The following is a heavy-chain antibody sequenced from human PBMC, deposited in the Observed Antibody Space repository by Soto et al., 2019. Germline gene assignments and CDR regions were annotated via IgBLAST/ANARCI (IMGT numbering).Heavy chain of an antibody. D-gene: IGHD1-20*01. CDR1: GFTFSSYA. J-gene: IGHJ6*02. V-gene: IGHV3-30-3*01. CDR3: AREAVSGMDV. Sequence: QVQLVESGGGVVQPGRSLRLSCAASGFTFSSYAMHWVRQAPGKGLEWVAVISYDGSNKYYADSVKGRFTISRDNSKSTMYLQMNSLRAEDTAVYYCAREAVSGMDVWGQGTTVTVSS. CDR2: ISYDGSNK.